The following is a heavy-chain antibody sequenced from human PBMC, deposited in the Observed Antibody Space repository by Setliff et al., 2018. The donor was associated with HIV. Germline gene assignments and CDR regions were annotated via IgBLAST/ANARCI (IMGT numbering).Heavy chain of an antibody. Sequence: SETLSPTCTVSGVSISNYYWSWIRQPPGKGLEWIGYMYYSGNTNYNPSLKSRVTISVDTSKSQFSLKLNSVTAADTAVYYCARDQSDWFYWGQGTLVTVS. V-gene: IGHV4-59*01. CDR1: GVSISNYY. CDR2: MYYSGNT. CDR3: ARDQSDWFY. D-gene: IGHD3-3*01. J-gene: IGHJ4*02.